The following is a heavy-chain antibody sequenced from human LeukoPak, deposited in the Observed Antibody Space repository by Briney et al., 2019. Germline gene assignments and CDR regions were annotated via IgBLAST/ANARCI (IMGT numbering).Heavy chain of an antibody. J-gene: IGHJ4*02. Sequence: PGRSLRLSCAASGFTFSSYGMHWVRQAPGKGLEWVAVISYDGSNKYYADSVKGRFTISRDNSKNTLYLQMNSLRAEDTAVYYCAKDRRFRSSWYFGWYSDYWGQGTLVTVSS. CDR1: GFTFSSYG. V-gene: IGHV3-30*18. CDR2: ISYDGSNK. CDR3: AKDRRFRSSWYFGWYSDY. D-gene: IGHD6-13*01.